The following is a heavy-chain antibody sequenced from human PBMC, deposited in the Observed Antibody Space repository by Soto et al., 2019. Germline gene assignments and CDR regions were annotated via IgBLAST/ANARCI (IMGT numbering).Heavy chain of an antibody. CDR3: TRRQFYYFGLDV. CDR2: IRTDANTYAT. D-gene: IGHD6-19*01. J-gene: IGHJ6*02. Sequence: QLVESGGALVKPGEYLNLSLAAPGFGFVALAIQWVRRAPGKGLEWVGRIRTDANTYATAYAASVTGRFTISRDDSRNTAYLQMNSLKTEDTAVYFCTRRQFYYFGLDVWGQGTTVIVSS. CDR1: GFGFVALA. V-gene: IGHV3-73*02.